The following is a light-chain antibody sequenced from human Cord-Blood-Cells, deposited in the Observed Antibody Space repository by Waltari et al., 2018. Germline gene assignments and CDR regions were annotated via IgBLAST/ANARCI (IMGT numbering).Light chain of an antibody. J-gene: IGKJ3*01. CDR1: QTLLHSDGKTY. Sequence: DMGITLTHLSLSVTPGQPASIACKSSQTLLHSDGKTYLYWYLQRPVQPPQHLIYEVSNRFSGVPDRFSGVASRTYSTLKISRWAAEDLGVYSCMQSIPLPVFTFVPG. V-gene: IGKV2D-29*01. CDR3: MQSIPLPVFT. CDR2: EVS.